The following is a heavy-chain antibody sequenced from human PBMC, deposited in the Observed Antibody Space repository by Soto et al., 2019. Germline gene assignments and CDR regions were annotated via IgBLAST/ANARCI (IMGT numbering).Heavy chain of an antibody. J-gene: IGHJ4*02. CDR1: GFTFSSYD. CDR2: ICYSGSNK. CDR3: AKDPPVTETGENLITFDS. V-gene: IGHV3-33*06. Sequence: TGGSLRLSCAASGFTFSSYDMHWVRQAPGKGLEWVAVICYSGSNKYYVDSVKGRFTISRDNSKNTLYLQMNSLRAEDTAVYFCAKDPPVTETGENLITFDSWGQGTLVTVS. D-gene: IGHD7-27*01.